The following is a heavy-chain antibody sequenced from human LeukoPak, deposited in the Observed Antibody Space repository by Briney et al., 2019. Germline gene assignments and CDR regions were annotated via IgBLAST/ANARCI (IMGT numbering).Heavy chain of an antibody. CDR3: ARSTGYRNFDY. D-gene: IGHD5-18*01. CDR2: LRGADERT. V-gene: IGHV3-23*01. Sequence: GGSLRLSCAAPGFTLSAYAMCWVRQAPGKGLEWVSALRGADERTYYADSVKGRFTISRDLSKNTLPLQMNSLRAEDSALYYCARSTGYRNFDYWGQGTLVTVSS. CDR1: GFTLSAYA. J-gene: IGHJ4*02.